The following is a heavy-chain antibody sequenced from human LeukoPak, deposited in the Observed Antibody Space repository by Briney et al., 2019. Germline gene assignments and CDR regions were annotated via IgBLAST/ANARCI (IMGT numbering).Heavy chain of an antibody. J-gene: IGHJ6*03. Sequence: GGSLRLSCAASGFTFSSFDMHWVRQPTGQGLEWVSTIGTASDTYYPGSVEGRFTLSRDNAKNSLYLQMNTLTAGDTAVYYCARGPPRGKYYYMDVWGKGTTVTVSS. CDR2: IGTASDT. D-gene: IGHD1-1*01. CDR1: GFTFSSFD. V-gene: IGHV3-13*01. CDR3: ARGPPRGKYYYMDV.